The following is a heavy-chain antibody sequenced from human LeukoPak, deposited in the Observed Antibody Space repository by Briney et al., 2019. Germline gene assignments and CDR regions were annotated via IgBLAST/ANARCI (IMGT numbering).Heavy chain of an antibody. CDR3: ATVNCGGDCYSPSYFDN. CDR2: ISSSGSYI. Sequence: GGSLRLSCAASGFTFSSYSMNWVRQAPGKGLEWVSSISSSGSYIYNADSVKGRFTISRDNAKNSMYLQMNSLRAEDTAVYYCATVNCGGDCYSPSYFDNWGQGALVTVSS. V-gene: IGHV3-21*01. J-gene: IGHJ4*02. D-gene: IGHD2-21*02. CDR1: GFTFSSYS.